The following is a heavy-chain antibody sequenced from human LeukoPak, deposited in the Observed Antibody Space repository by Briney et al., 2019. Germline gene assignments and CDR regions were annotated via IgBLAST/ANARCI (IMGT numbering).Heavy chain of an antibody. V-gene: IGHV3-21*01. CDR1: GFTFSSYS. CDR3: ARGHTLLWFGAGGPDYYYYMDV. J-gene: IGHJ6*03. D-gene: IGHD3-10*01. Sequence: PGGSLRLSCAASGFTFSSYSMNWVRQAPGKGLEWVSSISSSSSYIYYAESVKGRFTISRGNAKNSLYLQMNSLRAEDTAVYYCARGHTLLWFGAGGPDYYYYMDVWGKGTTVTVSS. CDR2: ISSSSSYI.